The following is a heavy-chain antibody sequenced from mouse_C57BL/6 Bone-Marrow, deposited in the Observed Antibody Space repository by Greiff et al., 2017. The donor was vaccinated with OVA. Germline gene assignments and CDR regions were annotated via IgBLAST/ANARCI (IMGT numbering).Heavy chain of an antibody. Sequence: VQLQQSGPVLVKPGASVKMSRKASGYTFTDYYMNWVKQSHGKSLEWIGVINPYNGGTSYNQKFKGKATLTVDKSSSTAYMELNSLTSEDSAGYYCAMGYYGSSSPLFDYWGQGTTLTVSS. D-gene: IGHD1-1*01. CDR2: INPYNGGT. V-gene: IGHV1-19*01. J-gene: IGHJ2*01. CDR1: GYTFTDYY. CDR3: AMGYYGSSSPLFDY.